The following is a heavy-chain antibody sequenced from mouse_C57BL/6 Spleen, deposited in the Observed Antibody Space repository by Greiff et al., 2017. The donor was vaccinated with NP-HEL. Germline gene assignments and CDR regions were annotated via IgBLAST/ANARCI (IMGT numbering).Heavy chain of an antibody. CDR2: IDPETGGT. Sequence: QVQLQQFGAELVRPGASVTLSCKASGYTFTDYEMHWVKQTPVHGLEWIGAIDPETGGTAYNQKFKGKAILTADKSSSTAYMELRSLTSEDSAVYYCTSLYGSSPYYFDYWGQGTTLTVSS. D-gene: IGHD1-1*01. V-gene: IGHV1-15*01. CDR3: TSLYGSSPYYFDY. CDR1: GYTFTDYE. J-gene: IGHJ2*01.